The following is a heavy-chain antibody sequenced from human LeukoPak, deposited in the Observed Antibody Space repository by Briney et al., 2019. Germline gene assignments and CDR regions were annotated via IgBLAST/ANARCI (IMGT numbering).Heavy chain of an antibody. CDR2: IYYSGST. V-gene: IGHV4-30-4*01. CDR3: AREYYYDSSGDREFDY. Sequence: SETLSLTCTVSGGSISSGDYYWSWIRQPPGTGLEWIGYIYYSGSTYYNPSLKSRVTISVDMSKNQFSLKLSSVTAADTAVYYCAREYYYDSSGDREFDYWGQGTLVTVSS. CDR1: GGSISSGDYY. J-gene: IGHJ4*02. D-gene: IGHD3-22*01.